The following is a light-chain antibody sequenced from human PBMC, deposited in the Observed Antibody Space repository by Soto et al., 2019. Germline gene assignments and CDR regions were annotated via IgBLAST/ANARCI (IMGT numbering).Light chain of an antibody. J-gene: IGKJ4*01. V-gene: IGKV3-15*01. CDR3: QQYNNWPPVT. CDR1: QSVSSN. CDR2: GAS. Sequence: EIVMPQSPATLSVSPGERATLSCRASQSVSSNLAWYQQKPGQAPRLLIYGASTRATGIPARFSGSGSGTEFTLTISSLQAEAFAVYYCQQYNNWPPVTFGVGTKVEIK.